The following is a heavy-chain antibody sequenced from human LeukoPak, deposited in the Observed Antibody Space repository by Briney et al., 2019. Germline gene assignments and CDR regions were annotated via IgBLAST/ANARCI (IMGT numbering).Heavy chain of an antibody. CDR3: AKVGSGWYRAAYYFDY. V-gene: IGHV3-23*01. CDR1: GFTFSSYA. D-gene: IGHD6-19*01. J-gene: IGHJ4*02. Sequence: GGSLRLSRAASGFTFSSYAMSWVRQAPGKGLEWVSAISGSGGSTYYADSVKGRFTISRDNSKNTLYLQMNSLRAEDTAVYYCAKVGSGWYRAAYYFDYWGQGTLVTVSS. CDR2: ISGSGGST.